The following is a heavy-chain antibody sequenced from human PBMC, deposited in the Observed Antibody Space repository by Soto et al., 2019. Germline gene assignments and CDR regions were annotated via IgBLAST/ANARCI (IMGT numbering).Heavy chain of an antibody. J-gene: IGHJ4*02. V-gene: IGHV4-59*01. D-gene: IGHD3-22*01. CDR1: GGSISSYY. Sequence: QVQLQESGPGLVKPSETLSLTCTVSGGSISSYYWSWIRQPPGKGLEWIGYIYFSGSTNYNPSLKSRVTISVDTSKKQFSLKLSSVTAADTAVYYCARDGYYYDSSGYQSVYYFDYWGQGTRVTVSS. CDR3: ARDGYYYDSSGYQSVYYFDY. CDR2: IYFSGST.